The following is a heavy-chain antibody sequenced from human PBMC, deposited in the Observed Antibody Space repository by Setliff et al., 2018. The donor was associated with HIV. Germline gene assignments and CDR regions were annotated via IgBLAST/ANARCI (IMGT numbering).Heavy chain of an antibody. CDR1: GYTFTAYY. Sequence: ASVKVSCKSSGYTFTAYYIHWVRQARGQGLEWMGWINPDSGATKYAQNMQGRVTMTTDTSTTTAYMELRSLRSDDTAVYYCATITVAGTGAFDIWGQGTMVTVSS. J-gene: IGHJ3*02. V-gene: IGHV1-2*02. CDR3: ATITVAGTGAFDI. CDR2: INPDSGAT. D-gene: IGHD6-19*01.